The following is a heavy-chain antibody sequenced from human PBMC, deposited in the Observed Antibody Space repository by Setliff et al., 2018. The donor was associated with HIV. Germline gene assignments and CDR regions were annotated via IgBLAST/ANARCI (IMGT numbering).Heavy chain of an antibody. V-gene: IGHV3-48*01. D-gene: IGHD1-26*01. Sequence: PGESLKISCAASGFTFSSYSMNWARQAPGKGLEWVSFISGNSGAVTYADSVKGRFTISRDNARNSLYLQLNSLRAEDTAVYYCARDRGGSYTPLDFWGQGTLVTVS. CDR3: ARDRGGSYTPLDF. CDR1: GFTFSSYS. J-gene: IGHJ4*02. CDR2: ISGNSGAV.